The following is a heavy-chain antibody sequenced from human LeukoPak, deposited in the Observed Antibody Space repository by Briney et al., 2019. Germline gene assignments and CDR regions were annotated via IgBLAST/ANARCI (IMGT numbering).Heavy chain of an antibody. J-gene: IGHJ3*02. CDR1: GYTFTSYG. CDR3: ASGHYYDSTGFGAFDI. D-gene: IGHD3-22*01. CDR2: IIPILGIA. Sequence: GASVKVSCKASGYTFTSYGISWVRQAPGQGLEWMGRIIPILGIANYAQKFQGRVTITADKSRSTAYMELSSLRSEDTAVYYCASGHYYDSTGFGAFDIWGQGTMVTVSS. V-gene: IGHV1-69*04.